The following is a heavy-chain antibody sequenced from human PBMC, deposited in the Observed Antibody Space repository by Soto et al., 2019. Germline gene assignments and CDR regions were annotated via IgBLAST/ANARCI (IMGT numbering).Heavy chain of an antibody. CDR1: GGSISSSSYY. V-gene: IGHV4-39*01. D-gene: IGHD6-19*01. CDR2: IYYSGST. CDR3: ARVLKRQWLVFGNSFDY. J-gene: IGHJ4*02. Sequence: QLQLQESGPGLVKPSETLSLTCTVSGGSISSSSYYWGWIRQPPGKGLEWIGSIYYSGSTYYNPSLKSRVTISVDTSKNQFSLKLSSVTAADTAVYYCARVLKRQWLVFGNSFDYWGQGTLVTVSS.